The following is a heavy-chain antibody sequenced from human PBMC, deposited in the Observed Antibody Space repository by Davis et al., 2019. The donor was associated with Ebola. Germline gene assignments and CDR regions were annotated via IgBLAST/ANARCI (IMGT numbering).Heavy chain of an antibody. V-gene: IGHV3-48*01. CDR2: IGPSSVNI. CDR3: AKESIWGGSYHDDAIDT. CDR1: GFTFSNYK. Sequence: GESLKISCAASGFTFSNYKMNWVRQAPGKGLEWVSYIGPSSVNIFYADSVKGRFTISRDLSKNTLFLQMKSLRAEDTAIYFCAKESIWGGSYHDDAIDTWGQGTMVNVSS. J-gene: IGHJ3*02. D-gene: IGHD7-27*01.